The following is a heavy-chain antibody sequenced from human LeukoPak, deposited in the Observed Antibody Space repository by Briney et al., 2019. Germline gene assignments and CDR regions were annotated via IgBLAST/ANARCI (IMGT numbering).Heavy chain of an antibody. J-gene: IGHJ4*02. D-gene: IGHD6-13*01. CDR3: ARGNFDSSSWYRTYDY. V-gene: IGHV3-7*01. Sequence: QPGGSLRLSCAASGFTFSSYWMSWVRQAPGKGLEWVANIKQDGSEKYYMDSVKGRFTISRDNAKNSLYLQMNSLRAEDTAVYYCARGNFDSSSWYRTYDYWGQGTLVTVSS. CDR1: GFTFSSYW. CDR2: IKQDGSEK.